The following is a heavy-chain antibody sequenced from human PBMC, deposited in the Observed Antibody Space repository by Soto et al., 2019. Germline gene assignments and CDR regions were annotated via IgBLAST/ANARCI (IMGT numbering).Heavy chain of an antibody. Sequence: QVQLQESGPGLVKPSETLSLTCTVSGGSISSHYWIWIRQPPGKGLEWIGYIYYSGGTNYNPSLKSXXTXSXXTSKNQFSLKLSSVTAADTAVYFCARASNGYFAEFWGQGTLVTVSS. V-gene: IGHV4-59*11. J-gene: IGHJ4*02. CDR2: IYYSGGT. CDR1: GGSISSHY. CDR3: ARASNGYFAEF. D-gene: IGHD5-12*01.